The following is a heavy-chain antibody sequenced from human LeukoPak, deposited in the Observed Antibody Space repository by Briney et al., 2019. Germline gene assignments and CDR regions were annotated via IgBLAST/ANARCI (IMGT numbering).Heavy chain of an antibody. V-gene: IGHV3-21*01. J-gene: IGHJ3*02. CDR1: GFTFSSYS. D-gene: IGHD6-19*01. CDR2: ISSSSSYI. CDR3: ARGYSSGWYDAFDI. Sequence: GGSLRLSCAASGFTFSSYSMNWVRQAPGKGLEWVSSISSSSSYIYYADSVKGRFTISRDNAKNSLYLQMNSLRAEDTAVYCCARGYSSGWYDAFDIWGQGTMVTVSS.